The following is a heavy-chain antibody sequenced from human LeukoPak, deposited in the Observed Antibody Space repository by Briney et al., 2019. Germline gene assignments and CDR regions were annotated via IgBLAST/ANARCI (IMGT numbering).Heavy chain of an antibody. V-gene: IGHV3-53*01. D-gene: IGHD6-19*01. CDR3: AKEPGSGWYDAVY. Sequence: PGGSLRLSCAASGLIVSNNYMSWVRQAPGKGLEWVSIVYSGGHTYYADSVKGRFTISRDNSKNTLYLQMNSLRAEDTAVYYCAKEPGSGWYDAVYWGQGTLVTVSS. J-gene: IGHJ4*02. CDR1: GLIVSNNY. CDR2: VYSGGHT.